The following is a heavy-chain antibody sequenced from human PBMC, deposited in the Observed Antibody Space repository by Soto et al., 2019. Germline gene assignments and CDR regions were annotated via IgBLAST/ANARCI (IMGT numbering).Heavy chain of an antibody. D-gene: IGHD2-15*01. CDR2: ISTCNGNT. CDR1: GYTFTSYG. CDR3: ARIRVIAGKYFDY. V-gene: IGHV1-18*01. Sequence: ASVKVSCKASGYTFTSYGISWVRQAPGQRLEWMGWISTCNGNTKSSQRFQGRVTISRDTSASTAYMDLSSLRSEDTAVYYCARIRVIAGKYFDYWGQGTLVTVS. J-gene: IGHJ4*02.